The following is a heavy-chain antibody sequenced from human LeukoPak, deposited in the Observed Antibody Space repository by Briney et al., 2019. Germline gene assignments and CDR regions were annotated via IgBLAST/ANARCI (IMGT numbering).Heavy chain of an antibody. J-gene: IGHJ4*02. CDR1: GGSISNYY. V-gene: IGHV4-59*01. Sequence: SETLSLTCTVSGGSISNYYWNWIRQPPGKGLEWIGYIYYTGSTNYNPSLKSRVSMSVDTSKNQFSLKLSSVTAADTAVYYCARGRKYTPGYRVTELGSGYSDYWGQGTLVTVSS. CDR2: IYYTGST. CDR3: ARGRKYTPGYRVTELGSGYSDY. D-gene: IGHD3-9*01.